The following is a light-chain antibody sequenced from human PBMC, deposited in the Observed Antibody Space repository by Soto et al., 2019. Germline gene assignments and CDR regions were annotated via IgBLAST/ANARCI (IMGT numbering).Light chain of an antibody. J-gene: IGKJ1*01. CDR3: QQYGSSPRT. Sequence: EIVLTQSPGTLSLSPGERVTLSCRASQSVSSNYLAWYQQIPGQAPRLLIYGASSRATGVPDRFSGSGSGTDFTLTISRLEPEDFAVYYCQQYGSSPRTFGQGTKVDI. V-gene: IGKV3-20*01. CDR1: QSVSSNY. CDR2: GAS.